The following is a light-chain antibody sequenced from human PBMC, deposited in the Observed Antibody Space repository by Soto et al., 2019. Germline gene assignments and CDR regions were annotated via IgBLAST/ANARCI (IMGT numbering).Light chain of an antibody. CDR3: QSYDSRMSAYV. J-gene: IGLJ1*01. Sequence: QSVLTQPPSVSGAPGQRVTISCTGSSSNIGAGYDLHWYQQLPGTAPKLLIYDNTNRPSGVPDRFSGSKSGTSASLAITGLQAEDEVDYYCQSYDSRMSAYVFGTGTKLTVL. V-gene: IGLV1-40*01. CDR2: DNT. CDR1: SSNIGAGYD.